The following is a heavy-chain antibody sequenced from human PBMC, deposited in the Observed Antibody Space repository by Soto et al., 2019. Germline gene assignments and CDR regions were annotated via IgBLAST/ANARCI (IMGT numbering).Heavy chain of an antibody. Sequence: ASGPTLVNPTQTLTLACSFSGFSLNTSGMCVSWIRQPPGRALEWLALLDWDDDKYYNTSLQTRLTLSKDASKNQVVLTMTNMDPADTAMYYCARYTKSSGFDPWGQGTLVTVSS. V-gene: IGHV2-70*01. D-gene: IGHD2-8*01. CDR1: GFSLNTSGMC. CDR2: LDWDDDK. CDR3: ARYTKSSGFDP. J-gene: IGHJ5*02.